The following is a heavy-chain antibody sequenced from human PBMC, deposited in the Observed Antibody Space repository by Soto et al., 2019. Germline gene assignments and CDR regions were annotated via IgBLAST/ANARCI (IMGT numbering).Heavy chain of an antibody. D-gene: IGHD3-16*01. V-gene: IGHV1-69*02. Sequence: SVKVSCKASGGTFSSYTISWVRQAPGQGLEWMGRIIPILGIANYAQKFQGRVTITADKSTSTAYMELGSLRSEDTAIYYCARAISSGGRFSGMDVWGQGTTVTVSS. CDR1: GGTFSSYT. CDR2: IIPILGIA. J-gene: IGHJ6*02. CDR3: ARAISSGGRFSGMDV.